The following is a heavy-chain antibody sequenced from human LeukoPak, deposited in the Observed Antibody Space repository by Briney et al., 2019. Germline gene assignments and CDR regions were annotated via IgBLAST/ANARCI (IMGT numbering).Heavy chain of an antibody. D-gene: IGHD6-6*01. CDR3: ARHPSSSSVKFDY. V-gene: IGHV4-39*01. CDR1: GGSISSSSYY. CDR2: IYYSGST. J-gene: IGHJ4*02. Sequence: SETLSLTCTVSGGSISSSSYYWGRIRQPPRKGLEWIGRIYYSGSTYYNPSLKSRVTISVDTSKNQFSLKLSSVTAADTAVYYCARHPSSSSVKFDYWGQGTPVTVSS.